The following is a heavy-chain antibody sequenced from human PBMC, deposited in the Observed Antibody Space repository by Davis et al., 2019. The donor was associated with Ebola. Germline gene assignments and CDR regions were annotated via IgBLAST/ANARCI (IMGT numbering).Heavy chain of an antibody. V-gene: IGHV1-3*01. D-gene: IGHD3-10*01. Sequence: ASVKVSCKASGYTFTSYAMHWVRQAPGQRLEWMGWINAGNGNTKYSQKFQGRVTITRDTSASTAYMELSSLRSEDTAVYYCASVRGGSVGTGYFDYWGQGTLITVSS. CDR3: ASVRGGSVGTGYFDY. CDR2: INAGNGNT. J-gene: IGHJ4*02. CDR1: GYTFTSYA.